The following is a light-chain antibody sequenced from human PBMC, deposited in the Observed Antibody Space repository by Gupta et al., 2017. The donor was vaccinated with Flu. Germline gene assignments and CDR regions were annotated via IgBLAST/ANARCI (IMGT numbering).Light chain of an antibody. CDR1: SSNTGAAYE. CDR2: GNR. V-gene: IGLV1-40*01. J-gene: IGLJ3*02. Sequence: QSVPTHPPAVSASPGQRLTIPSTGSSSNTGAAYELHWYQQLPRQAPKLLIFGNRNRPSGVPARFSGSKSGTSASLTITGLQAEDEADYYCQSSDDSLNGWVFGGGTKLTVL. CDR3: QSSDDSLNGWV.